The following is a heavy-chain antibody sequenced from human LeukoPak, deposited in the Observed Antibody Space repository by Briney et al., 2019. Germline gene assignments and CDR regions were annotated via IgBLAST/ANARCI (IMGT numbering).Heavy chain of an antibody. V-gene: IGHV4-59*01. CDR3: ARGGRLTTVTGAWFDP. CDR1: GGSISSYY. CDR2: IYYSGST. Sequence: SETLSLTCTVSGGSISSYYWGWIRQPPGKGLEWIGYIYYSGSTNYNPSLKSRVTISVDTSKNQFSLKLSSVTAADTDVYYCARGGRLTTVTGAWFDPWGQGTLVTVSS. J-gene: IGHJ5*02. D-gene: IGHD4-17*01.